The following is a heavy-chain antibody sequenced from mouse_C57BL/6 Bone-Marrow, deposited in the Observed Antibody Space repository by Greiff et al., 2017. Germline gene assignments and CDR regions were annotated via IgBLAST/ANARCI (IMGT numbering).Heavy chain of an antibody. V-gene: IGHV1-39*01. J-gene: IGHJ2*01. CDR1: GYSFTDYN. CDR2: INPNYGTT. D-gene: IGHD1-1*01. CDR3: AREDFGHYYGSSYYFDY. Sequence: EVQLQQSGPELVKPGASVKISCKASGYSFTDYNMNWVKQSNGKSLEWIGVINPNYGTTSYNQKFKGKATLTVDQSSSTAYMQLNSLTSEDSAVYYCAREDFGHYYGSSYYFDYWGQGTTLTVSS.